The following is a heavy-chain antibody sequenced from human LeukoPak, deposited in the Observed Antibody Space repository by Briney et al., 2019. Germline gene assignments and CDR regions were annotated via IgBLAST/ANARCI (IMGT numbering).Heavy chain of an antibody. Sequence: SGPTLVKPTQTLTLTCTFSDFSLSTSGVGVGWIRQPPGKALEWLALIYWNDDKRYSPSLKSRLTISKDTSKNQVVLTMTNMAPHDTGSYCCARSYRNYDYFNNWFDPWGQGTLVTVSS. D-gene: IGHD5-12*01. CDR2: IYWNDDK. V-gene: IGHV2-5*01. CDR3: ARSYRNYDYFNNWFDP. J-gene: IGHJ5*02. CDR1: DFSLSTSGVG.